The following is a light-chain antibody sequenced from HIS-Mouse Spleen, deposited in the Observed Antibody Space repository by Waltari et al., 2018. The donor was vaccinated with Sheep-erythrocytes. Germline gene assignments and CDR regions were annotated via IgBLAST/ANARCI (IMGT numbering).Light chain of an antibody. CDR1: QSVLYSSNNKNY. V-gene: IGKV4-1*01. Sequence: DIVMTQSPDSLAVSLGESATINCKSSQSVLYSSNNKNYLAWYQQKPGQPPKLLIYWASTRESGVPDRFSGSGSGTDFTLTISSPQAEDVAVYYCQQYYSTPLTFGGGTKVEIK. J-gene: IGKJ4*01. CDR2: WAS. CDR3: QQYYSTPLT.